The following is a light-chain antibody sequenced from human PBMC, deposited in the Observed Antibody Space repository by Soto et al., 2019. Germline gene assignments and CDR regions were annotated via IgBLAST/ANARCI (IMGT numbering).Light chain of an antibody. CDR3: QQYNSFSLST. CDR2: DAS. Sequence: DIQMTQSPSTLSASVGDRVTITCRASQSIGDWLAWYQQRPGKPPTLLIYDASVSASGLPTRFSGSGSGTEFTLSITGLQPDDFAPYYCQQYNSFSLSTFGRGTKVEIK. CDR1: QSIGDW. V-gene: IGKV1-5*01. J-gene: IGKJ2*01.